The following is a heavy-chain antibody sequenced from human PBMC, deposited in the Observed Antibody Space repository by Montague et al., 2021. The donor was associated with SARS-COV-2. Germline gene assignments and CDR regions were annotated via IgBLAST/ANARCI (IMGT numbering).Heavy chain of an antibody. CDR3: ARIGGWAGAF. D-gene: IGHD6-19*01. J-gene: IGHJ4*02. CDR1: GGSISSGDYF. Sequence: TLSLTCTVSGGSISSGDYFWNWIRQTPGKGLEWIGYTYNNDRTKYTPSLESRVSISVDMSKNRFSLKLSSVTAADTAVYYCARIGGWAGAFWGQGTLVTVSS. V-gene: IGHV4-30-4*01. CDR2: TYNNDRT.